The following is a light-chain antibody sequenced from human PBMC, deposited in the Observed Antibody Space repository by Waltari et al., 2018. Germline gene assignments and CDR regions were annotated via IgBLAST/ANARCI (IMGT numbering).Light chain of an antibody. CDR2: AAS. CDR3: QQVNGYPLT. V-gene: IGKV1-9*01. J-gene: IGKJ4*01. Sequence: DIQLTQSPSFLSASVGDRVTITCRASQGSSSYLVWYQQKPGQAPKVLISAASTLQTGVPSRFSCSGSGTEFTLTISSLQPEDFATYYCQQVNGYPLTFGGGTKVEIK. CDR1: QGSSSY.